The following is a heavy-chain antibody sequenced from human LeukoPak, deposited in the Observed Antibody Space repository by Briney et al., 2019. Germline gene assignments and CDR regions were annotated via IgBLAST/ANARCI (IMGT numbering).Heavy chain of an antibody. V-gene: IGHV3-48*04. J-gene: IGHJ4*02. D-gene: IGHD6-19*01. CDR3: ARGRYSSGYFSFDY. CDR1: GFTFSSYS. CDR2: ISSSGSTI. Sequence: GGSLRLSCAASGFTFSSYSMNWVRQAPGKGLEWVSYISSSGSTIYYADSVKGRFTISRDNAKNSLYLQMNSLRAEDTAVYYCARGRYSSGYFSFDYWGQGTLVTVSS.